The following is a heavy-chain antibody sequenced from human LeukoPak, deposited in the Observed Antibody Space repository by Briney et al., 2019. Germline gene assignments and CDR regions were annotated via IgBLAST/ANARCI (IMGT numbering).Heavy chain of an antibody. CDR1: GFTFSTYE. Sequence: GSLRLSCAASGFTFSTYEMNWVRQAPGKGLEWVSYISSSGSMIHYADSVKGRFTVSRDNAKNSLYLQMNSLTVEDTAVYYCAREVADCGGDCLAPWGQGTLVTVSS. J-gene: IGHJ5*02. V-gene: IGHV3-48*03. CDR3: AREVADCGGDCLAP. D-gene: IGHD2-21*02. CDR2: ISSSGSMI.